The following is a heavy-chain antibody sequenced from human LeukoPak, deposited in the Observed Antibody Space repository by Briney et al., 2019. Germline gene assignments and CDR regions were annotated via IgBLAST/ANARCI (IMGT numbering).Heavy chain of an antibody. CDR1: GFSFDSYE. CDR2: ISATGNTI. D-gene: IGHD3-10*01. Sequence: GGSLRLSCVVSGFSFDSYEMDWVRQAPGKGLEWLSYISATGNTIYDADSVKGRFTISRDNAKNSLYLQMNSLRAEDTAVYYCARSDGYGLVDIWGQGTMVTVSS. CDR3: ARSDGYGLVDI. J-gene: IGHJ3*02. V-gene: IGHV3-48*03.